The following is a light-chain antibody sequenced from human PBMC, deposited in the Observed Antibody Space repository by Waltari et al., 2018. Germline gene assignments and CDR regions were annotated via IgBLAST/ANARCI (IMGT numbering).Light chain of an antibody. Sequence: QSALTQPASVSGSPGQSITISCTGSSSDVGAYNYVSWYQQHPGKAPKLMIYGVSNRPSGVSNRFSGSKSGNTASLTISWLLAEDEADYYCISYSSSTTLGVFGGGTKLTVL. CDR1: SSDVGAYNY. J-gene: IGLJ2*01. CDR3: ISYSSSTTLGV. V-gene: IGLV2-14*03. CDR2: GVS.